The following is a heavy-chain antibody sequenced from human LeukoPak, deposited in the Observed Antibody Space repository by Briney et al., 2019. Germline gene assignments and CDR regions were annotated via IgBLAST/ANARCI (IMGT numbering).Heavy chain of an antibody. CDR3: ARHMLGYYGSGSSYTPFDS. CDR2: VDYSGNT. V-gene: IGHV4-59*05. J-gene: IGHJ4*02. D-gene: IGHD3-10*01. Sequence: SETLSLTCTVSGGSISSYYWSWIRQSPGKGLEWVGSVDYSGNTDYNPSLKSRADISADTSKNQFSLRLTSVTAADTAFYYCARHMLGYYGSGSSYTPFDSWGQGTLVTDTS. CDR1: GGSISSYY.